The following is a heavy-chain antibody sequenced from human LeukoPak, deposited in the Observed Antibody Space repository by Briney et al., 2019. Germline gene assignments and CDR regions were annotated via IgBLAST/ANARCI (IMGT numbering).Heavy chain of an antibody. J-gene: IGHJ6*04. CDR3: ARAPARSYHYYCYGMDV. CDR2: SNHSGST. CDR1: GGSFSGYH. Sequence: SETLSLTCAVYGGSFSGYHWSWIRQPPGKGLEWIGESNHSGSTNYNPSLKSRVTISVDTSKNQFSLKLSSVTAADTAVYYCARAPARSYHYYCYGMDVWGKGTTVTVSS. V-gene: IGHV4-34*01.